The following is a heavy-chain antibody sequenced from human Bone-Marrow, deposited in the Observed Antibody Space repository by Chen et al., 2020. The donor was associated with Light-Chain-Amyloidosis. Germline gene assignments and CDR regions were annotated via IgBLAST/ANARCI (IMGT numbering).Heavy chain of an antibody. V-gene: IGHV3-74*01. J-gene: IGHJ5*01. D-gene: IGHD1-1*01. CDR3: VRDLNEPFTGLYKGWFDS. CDR1: GFTFSDYW. Sequence: EVQLVESGGGSVQPGGSLRLSCAASGFTFSDYWMHWVRQAPGKGLVWVSHIHGGASGVSYADSGKGRFTISRDNARNTLYLQMNSLRAEDTAVYFCVRDLNEPFTGLYKGWFDSWGRGTQVTVSS. CDR2: IHGGASGV.